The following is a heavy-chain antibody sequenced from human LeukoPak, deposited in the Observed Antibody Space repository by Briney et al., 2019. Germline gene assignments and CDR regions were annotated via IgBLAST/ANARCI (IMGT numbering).Heavy chain of an antibody. Sequence: SETLSLTCTVSGGSINNYYWSWIRQPPGKGLEWIGYIYYSGRTNYNPSLKSRVTISVDTSKNQFSLSPSSVTAADTAVYYCARHPTGGYTSGWYGYYYHGMDVWGQGTTVTVYS. CDR1: GGSINNYY. V-gene: IGHV4-59*08. D-gene: IGHD6-19*01. J-gene: IGHJ6*02. CDR2: IYYSGRT. CDR3: ARHPTGGYTSGWYGYYYHGMDV.